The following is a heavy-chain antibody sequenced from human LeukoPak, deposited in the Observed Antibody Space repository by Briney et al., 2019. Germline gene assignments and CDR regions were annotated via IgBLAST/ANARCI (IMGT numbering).Heavy chain of an antibody. Sequence: ASVKVSCKASGYTFTSYGIIWVRQAPGQGLEWMGWISAYNGNTNYAQELQGRVTMTTDTSTSTAYMELRSLRSDDTAVYYCAILKTNYYGMDVWGQGTTVTVSS. CDR1: GYTFTSYG. CDR2: ISAYNGNT. V-gene: IGHV1-18*01. J-gene: IGHJ6*02. CDR3: AILKTNYYGMDV.